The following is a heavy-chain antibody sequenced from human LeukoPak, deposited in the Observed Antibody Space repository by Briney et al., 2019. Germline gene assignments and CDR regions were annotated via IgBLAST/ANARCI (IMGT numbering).Heavy chain of an antibody. D-gene: IGHD3/OR15-3a*01. V-gene: IGHV3-48*01. CDR2: ISSSSSTI. CDR1: GFTFSSYS. J-gene: IGHJ4*02. Sequence: GGSLRLSCAASGFTFSSYSMNWVRQAPGKGLEWVSYISSSSSTIYCADSVKGRFTISRDNAKNSLYLQMNSLRAEDTAVYYCASGQGFDYWGQGTPVTVSS. CDR3: ASGQGFDY.